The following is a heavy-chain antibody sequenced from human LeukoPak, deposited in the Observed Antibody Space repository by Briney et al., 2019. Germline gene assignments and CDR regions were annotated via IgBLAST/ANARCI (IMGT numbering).Heavy chain of an antibody. Sequence: GGSLRLSCAASGFTFSTYWMHWVRHAPGKGLVWVSRIGTDASRTSYADSVKRRFTISRDNAMNTLYLQMNSLRAEDTAVYYCARRYYDVLTGYSPGVDVWGQGTTVTVSS. CDR3: ARRYYDVLTGYSPGVDV. CDR1: GFTFSTYW. CDR2: IGTDASRT. V-gene: IGHV3-74*01. D-gene: IGHD3-9*01. J-gene: IGHJ6*02.